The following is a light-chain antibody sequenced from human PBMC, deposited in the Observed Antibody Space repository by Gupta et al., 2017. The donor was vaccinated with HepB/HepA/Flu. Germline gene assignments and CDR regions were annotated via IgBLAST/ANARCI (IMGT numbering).Light chain of an antibody. CDR2: EVS. CDR3: CSDASSYTVV. V-gene: IGLV2-23*02. Sequence: QSALPQPASVSGSPGQSITISCTGTSSDVGSYNLVSWYQQHPGKAPKLMIYEVSKRPPGVYNRFSGSKSGNTASLTISGLQAEDEADYYCCSDASSYTVVFGGGTKLTVL. J-gene: IGLJ3*02. CDR1: SSDVGSYNL.